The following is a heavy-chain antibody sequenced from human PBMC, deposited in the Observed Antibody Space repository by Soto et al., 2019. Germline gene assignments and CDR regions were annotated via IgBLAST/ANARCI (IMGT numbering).Heavy chain of an antibody. J-gene: IGHJ5*02. V-gene: IGHV4-39*01. CDR3: ARQAAAPGIDLWFDP. CDR2: IFYAGNT. CDR1: GGSISSSRSY. Sequence: SETLSLTCDVSGGSISSSRSYWAWFRQPPGKELEWIANIFYAGNTYYNPSLKSRVTVSVDTSKNQFSLKLDSVTAADTAVYYCARQAAAPGIDLWFDPWGQGTLVTVSS. D-gene: IGHD6-13*01.